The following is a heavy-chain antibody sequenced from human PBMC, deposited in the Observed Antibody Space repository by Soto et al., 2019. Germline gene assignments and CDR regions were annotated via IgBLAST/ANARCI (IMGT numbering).Heavy chain of an antibody. CDR3: ARAPSWHGLDV. CDR2: INPGGVSK. J-gene: IGHJ6*02. Sequence: QVQLVQSGAEVKKPGASVNVSCKASGYTLTSHYIHWVRQAPGQGLEWMGIINPGGVSKTYAQEFQGRITMTRDTSTSTVYMELSSLRSQDTAVYYCARAPSWHGLDVWGQGTMVTVSS. V-gene: IGHV1-46*01. CDR1: GYTLTSHY.